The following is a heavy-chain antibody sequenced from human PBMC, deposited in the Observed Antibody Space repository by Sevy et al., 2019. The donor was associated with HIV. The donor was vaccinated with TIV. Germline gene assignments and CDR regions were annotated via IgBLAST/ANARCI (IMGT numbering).Heavy chain of an antibody. CDR3: ARGCPGYSYGPGSYYWFDP. Sequence: ASVKVSCKASGGTFSSYAISWVRQAPGQGLEWMGGIIPIFGTANYAQKFQGRVTITADESTSTAYMELSSLRSEDTAVYYCARGCPGYSYGPGSYYWFDPWGQGTLVTVSS. J-gene: IGHJ5*02. CDR2: IIPIFGTA. V-gene: IGHV1-69*13. CDR1: GGTFSSYA. D-gene: IGHD5-18*01.